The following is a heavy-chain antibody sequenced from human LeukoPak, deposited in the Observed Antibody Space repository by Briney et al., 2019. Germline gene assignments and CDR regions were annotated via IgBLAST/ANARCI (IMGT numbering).Heavy chain of an antibody. J-gene: IGHJ6*02. Sequence: GRSLRLSCAASGFTFSSYGMHWVRQAPGKGLEWVAVISYEGSNKYYADSVKGRFTISRDNSKNTLYLQMNSLRAEDTAVYYCAKDKTWSGYSTYYYYGMDVWGQGTTVTVSS. CDR1: GFTFSSYG. CDR3: AKDKTWSGYSTYYYYGMDV. D-gene: IGHD3-3*01. V-gene: IGHV3-30*18. CDR2: ISYEGSNK.